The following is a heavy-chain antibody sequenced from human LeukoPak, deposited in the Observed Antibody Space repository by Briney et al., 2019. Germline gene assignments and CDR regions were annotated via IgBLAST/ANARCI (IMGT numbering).Heavy chain of an antibody. CDR3: ARAYVAVAGRDQYYYYGMDV. D-gene: IGHD6-19*01. J-gene: IGHJ6*02. V-gene: IGHV1-18*01. CDR2: ISAYSGNT. Sequence: ASVKVSCKASGYTFTSYGISWVRQAPGQGLEWMGWISAYSGNTNYAQKLQGRVTMTTDTSTSTAYMELRSLRSEDTAVYYCARAYVAVAGRDQYYYYGMDVWGQGTTVTVSS. CDR1: GYTFTSYG.